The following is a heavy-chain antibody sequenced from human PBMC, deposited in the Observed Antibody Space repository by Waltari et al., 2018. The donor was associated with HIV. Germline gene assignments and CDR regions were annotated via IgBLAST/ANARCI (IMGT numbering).Heavy chain of an antibody. V-gene: IGHV1-18*01. CDR2: ISPYSDYT. D-gene: IGHD6-13*01. CDR1: GNTFTTYG. J-gene: IGHJ4*02. Sequence: QVQLMQSGAEVRKPGASVKVSCQASGNTFTTYGTTWVRQAPGQVLELMGWISPYSDYTYYAQNLQGRVTMTTDTSTATVYMELRSLRYDDTAVYYCARGIGSAAWYPFDNWGQGTLVTVSS. CDR3: ARGIGSAAWYPFDN.